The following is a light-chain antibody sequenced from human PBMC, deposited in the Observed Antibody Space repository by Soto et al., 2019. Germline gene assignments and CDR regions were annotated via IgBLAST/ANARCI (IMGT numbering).Light chain of an antibody. CDR2: GAS. V-gene: IGKV3-15*01. CDR1: RGVSSN. Sequence: EIVMTQSPATLSASPGERATLSCTASRGVSSNLAWYQQKPGQAPRLLIYGASTRATGIPARFSGSGSGTEFTLTISSLQSEDFAVYYCQQFHSWPPITFGQGTRLEIK. J-gene: IGKJ5*01. CDR3: QQFHSWPPIT.